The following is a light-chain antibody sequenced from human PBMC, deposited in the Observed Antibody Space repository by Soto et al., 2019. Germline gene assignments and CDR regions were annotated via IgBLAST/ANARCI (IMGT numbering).Light chain of an antibody. V-gene: IGLV1-36*01. CDR3: AAWYDSLNGVV. J-gene: IGLJ2*01. Sequence: QSALTQPPSVSEAPRQRVTISCSGSSSNIGNNAVNWYQQLPGKAPKLLIYYDDLMPSGVSDRFSGSKSGASASLAISGLQSEDEADYYCAAWYDSLNGVVFGGGTKLTVL. CDR1: SSNIGNNA. CDR2: YDD.